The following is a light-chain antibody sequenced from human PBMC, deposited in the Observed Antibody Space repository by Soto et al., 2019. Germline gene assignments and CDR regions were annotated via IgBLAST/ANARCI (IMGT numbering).Light chain of an antibody. CDR3: QQVYVYPST. V-gene: IGKV1-9*01. Sequence: DLQMTQSPATLSASVGDRVTITCRASQGISSYLGWYQQKPGKAPNLLIYAASTLQSGVPSRFSGGGSGTDFTLTISSLQPEDFATYYCQQVYVYPSTFGGGTKVDIK. CDR2: AAS. CDR1: QGISSY. J-gene: IGKJ4*01.